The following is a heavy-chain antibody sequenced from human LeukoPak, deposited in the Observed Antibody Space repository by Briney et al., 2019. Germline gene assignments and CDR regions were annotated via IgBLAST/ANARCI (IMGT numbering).Heavy chain of an antibody. CDR2: IYHGGNT. CDR3: ARVRKLPLEWDLIDY. D-gene: IGHD4-23*01. Sequence: SGTLSLTCTVSGGSISSGGYYWTWIRQHPGEGLEWIGYIYHGGNTYYNPSLKSRIVISVDTSKNQSSLKMTSVTAADTAVYYCARVRKLPLEWDLIDYWGQGTLVTVSS. J-gene: IGHJ4*02. V-gene: IGHV4-31*03. CDR1: GGSISSGGYY.